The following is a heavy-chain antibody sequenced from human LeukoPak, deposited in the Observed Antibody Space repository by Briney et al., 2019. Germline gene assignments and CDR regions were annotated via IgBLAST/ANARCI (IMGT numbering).Heavy chain of an antibody. J-gene: IGHJ4*02. Sequence: GSLRLSCAASGFTFDDHGMSWVRQAPGKGLEWVSYISSSGSTIYYADSVKGRFTISRDNAKNSLYLQMNSLRAEDTAVYYCVRNLDFWGDSEDYWGQGTLVTVSS. D-gene: IGHD3-3*01. CDR3: VRNLDFWGDSEDY. CDR2: ISSSGSTI. V-gene: IGHV3-48*04. CDR1: GFTFDDHG.